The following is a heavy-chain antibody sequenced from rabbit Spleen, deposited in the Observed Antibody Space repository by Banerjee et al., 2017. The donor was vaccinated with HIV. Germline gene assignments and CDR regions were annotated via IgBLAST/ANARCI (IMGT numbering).Heavy chain of an antibody. V-gene: IGHV1S45*01. Sequence: QEQLVESGGGLVQPEGSLTLTCKASGFSFSDRDVMCWVRQAPGKGLEWIACINASTGKPVSATWASCRFTTSRTSSTTVTLRMTSLTAADRATYFCARDVAGVIGWNFYLWGPGTLVTVS. CDR1: GFSFSDRDV. J-gene: IGHJ4*01. D-gene: IGHD4-1*01. CDR2: INASTGKP. CDR3: ARDVAGVIGWNFYL.